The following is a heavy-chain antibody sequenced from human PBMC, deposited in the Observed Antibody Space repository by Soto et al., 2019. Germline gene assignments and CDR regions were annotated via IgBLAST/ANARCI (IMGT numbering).Heavy chain of an antibody. V-gene: IGHV3-7*01. CDR3: ARDRQGYNWNFYYFDY. J-gene: IGHJ4*02. D-gene: IGHD1-7*01. CDR1: GFTFSSYW. Sequence: GGSLRLSCAASGFTFSSYWMSWVRQAPGKGLEWVANIKQDGSEKYYVDSVKGRFTISRDNAKNSLYLQMNSLRAEDTAVYYCARDRQGYNWNFYYFDYWGQGTLVTVS. CDR2: IKQDGSEK.